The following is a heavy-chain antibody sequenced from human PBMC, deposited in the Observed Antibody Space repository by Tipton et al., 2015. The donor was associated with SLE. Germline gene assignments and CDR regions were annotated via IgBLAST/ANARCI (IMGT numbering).Heavy chain of an antibody. CDR1: GGSFSGYY. J-gene: IGHJ4*02. CDR3: ARLRGIAAAGGH. V-gene: IGHV4-34*01. Sequence: TLSLTCAVYGGSFSGYYWSWIRQPPGKGREGIGEINHSGSTNYNPSLKSRVTTSVDTSKNQFSLKLSSVTAADTAVYYCARLRGIAAAGGHWGQGTLVTVSS. CDR2: INHSGST. D-gene: IGHD6-13*01.